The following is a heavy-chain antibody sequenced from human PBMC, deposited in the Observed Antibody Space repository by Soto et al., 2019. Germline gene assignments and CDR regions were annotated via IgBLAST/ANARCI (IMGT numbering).Heavy chain of an antibody. V-gene: IGHV1-2*02. D-gene: IGHD3-3*01. CDR2: INPATGAA. CDR3: ARGGGVGVAGSAAFDM. Sequence: QLHLVQSGAVVKKPGASVTVSCSASGYPVTAYYMHWVRQAPGRGLEWMGGINPATGAAKYTQTFQGRVTMTRDTSTGTVFMDLGGLTSEDTAVFSCARGGGVGVAGSAAFDMWGQGTLVTVSS. CDR1: GYPVTAYY. J-gene: IGHJ3*02.